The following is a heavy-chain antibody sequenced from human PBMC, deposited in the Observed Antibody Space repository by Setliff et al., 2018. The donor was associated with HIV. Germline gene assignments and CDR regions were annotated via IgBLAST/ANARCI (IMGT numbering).Heavy chain of an antibody. J-gene: IGHJ5*02. CDR3: ARGWRSLIRGGWFDP. CDR1: GDSVRSQTYT. Sequence: SETLSLTCTVSGDSVRSQTYTWRWIRQSAGEGLEWIGDIYGSGSTDYNPSLNSRVTISLDTSKNQFSLRLTSVTAADPAVYYCARGWRSLIRGGWFDPWGQGTLVTVSS. V-gene: IGHV4-61*10. D-gene: IGHD3-10*01. CDR2: IYGSGST.